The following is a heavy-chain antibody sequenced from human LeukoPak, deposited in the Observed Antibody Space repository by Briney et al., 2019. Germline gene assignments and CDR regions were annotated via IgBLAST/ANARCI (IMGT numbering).Heavy chain of an antibody. CDR2: IRYDGSNK. Sequence: GGSLRLSCAASGFTFSSYGMHWVRQAPGKGLEWVAFIRYDGSNKYYADSVKGRFTISRDNSKNTLYLQMNSLRAEDTAVYYCAKNRGSSTGLYYYYYMDVWGKGTTVTVSS. J-gene: IGHJ6*03. V-gene: IGHV3-30*02. CDR3: AKNRGSSTGLYYYYYMDV. D-gene: IGHD2-2*01. CDR1: GFTFSSYG.